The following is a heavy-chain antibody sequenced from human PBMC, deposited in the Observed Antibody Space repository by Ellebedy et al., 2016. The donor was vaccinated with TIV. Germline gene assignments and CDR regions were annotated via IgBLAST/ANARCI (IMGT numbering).Heavy chain of an antibody. CDR3: ARMNSGSYAWFDP. CDR1: IGIKY. J-gene: IGHJ5*02. V-gene: IGHV3-7*03. Sequence: GESLKISXVASIGIKYMNWVRQPPGKGLEWVANIDQDGSEENYVDSVKGRFIISRDNAKKSLYLQMSSLRPEDTAVYYCARMNSGSYAWFDPWGQGTLVTVSS. D-gene: IGHD1-26*01. CDR2: IDQDGSEE.